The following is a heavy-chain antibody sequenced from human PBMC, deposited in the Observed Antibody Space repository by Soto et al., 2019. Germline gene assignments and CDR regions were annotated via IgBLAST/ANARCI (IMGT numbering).Heavy chain of an antibody. CDR1: GGSISSYY. D-gene: IGHD3-22*01. V-gene: IGHV4-59*01. CDR2: IYYSGST. J-gene: IGHJ4*02. Sequence: QVQLQESGPGLVKPSETLSLTCTVSGGSISSYYWSWIRQPPGKGLEWIGYIYYSGSTNYNPSLKSRVTISVDTSKNQFSLKLSSVTAADTAVYYCARVRAYDSSGYPLFDYWGQGTLVTVSS. CDR3: ARVRAYDSSGYPLFDY.